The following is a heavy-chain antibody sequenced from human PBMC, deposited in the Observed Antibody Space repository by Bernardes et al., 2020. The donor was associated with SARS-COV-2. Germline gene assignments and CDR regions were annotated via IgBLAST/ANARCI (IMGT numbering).Heavy chain of an antibody. V-gene: IGHV3-23*01. CDR1: GFSDYP. CDR3: AKTVGLGILTGFDS. Sequence: GGSLRLSCSASGFSDYPMSWVRQTPGKGLEWVSTISGSGGSTYSADSVKGRFTISRDNSRTTLYLQMDSLRVEDTATYYCAKTVGLGILTGFDSWGQGTQVTVSS. J-gene: IGHJ4*02. D-gene: IGHD3-9*01. CDR2: ISGSGGST.